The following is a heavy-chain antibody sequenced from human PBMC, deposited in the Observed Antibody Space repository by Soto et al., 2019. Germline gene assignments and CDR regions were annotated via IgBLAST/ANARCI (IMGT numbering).Heavy chain of an antibody. CDR3: ATKGRWYVGYYYYGMDV. CDR1: GYTLTELS. V-gene: IGHV1-24*01. Sequence: QVQLVQSGAEGKKPGASVKVSCKVSGYTLTELSMHWVRQAPGKGLEWMGGFDPEDGETIYAQKCQGRVTMTEDTSTDTAYMELSSLRSEDTAVYYCATKGRWYVGYYYYGMDVWGQGTTVTVSS. CDR2: FDPEDGET. J-gene: IGHJ6*02. D-gene: IGHD6-13*01.